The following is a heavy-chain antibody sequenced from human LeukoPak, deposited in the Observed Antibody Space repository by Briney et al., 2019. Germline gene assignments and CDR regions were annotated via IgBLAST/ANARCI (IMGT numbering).Heavy chain of an antibody. CDR3: ARGGTSAAGIDY. CDR1: GFTFSSNG. Sequence: GGSLRLSCAASGFTFSSNGMYWVRQAPGKGLEWVAVIWYDGSNKYYGDSVKGRFTVSRDNSKNTLYLQMNSLRAEDTAVYYCARGGTSAAGIDYWGQGTLVTVSS. CDR2: IWYDGSNK. V-gene: IGHV3-33*07. D-gene: IGHD6-13*01. J-gene: IGHJ4*02.